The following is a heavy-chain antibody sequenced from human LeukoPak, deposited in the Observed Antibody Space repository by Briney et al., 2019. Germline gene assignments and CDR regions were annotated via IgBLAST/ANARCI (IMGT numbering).Heavy chain of an antibody. V-gene: IGHV3-48*03. Sequence: GGSLRLSCAASGFTFSSYEMNWVRQAPGKGLEWVSYISSSGSTIYYADSVKGRFTISRDNAKNSLYLQMNSLRAEDTAVYYCARAPRHYYDSSGYFDYWGQGTLVTVSS. CDR2: ISSSGSTI. J-gene: IGHJ4*02. CDR1: GFTFSSYE. D-gene: IGHD3-22*01. CDR3: ARAPRHYYDSSGYFDY.